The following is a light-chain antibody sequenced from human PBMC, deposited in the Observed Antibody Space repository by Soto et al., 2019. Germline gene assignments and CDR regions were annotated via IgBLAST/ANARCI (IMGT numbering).Light chain of an antibody. J-gene: IGKJ2*01. V-gene: IGKV3-20*01. CDR3: QQYGASYT. CDR2: GAS. CDR1: QSVSSDY. Sequence: EIVLTQSPGTLSLSPGERATLSCRASQSVSSDYLAWYQQKPGRAPRLLIYGASRRATGVPDRFSGSGSGTDFTLTINRLETEDFAVYYCQQYGASYTFGQGTKLEIK.